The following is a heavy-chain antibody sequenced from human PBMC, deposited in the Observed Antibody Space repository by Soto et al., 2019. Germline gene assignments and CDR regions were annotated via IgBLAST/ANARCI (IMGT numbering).Heavy chain of an antibody. D-gene: IGHD2-15*01. Sequence: GGSLRLSCAASGFTFSSFHMNWVRQAPGRGLEWVAYITSSSDTINYSDSVKGRFTISRDNGKNSLFLQMNSLRDEDTAVYYCARERGSLGYCSGGSCFNHYYYYGMDVWGQGTTVTVSS. V-gene: IGHV3-48*02. CDR2: ITSSSDTI. J-gene: IGHJ6*02. CDR3: ARERGSLGYCSGGSCFNHYYYYGMDV. CDR1: GFTFSSFH.